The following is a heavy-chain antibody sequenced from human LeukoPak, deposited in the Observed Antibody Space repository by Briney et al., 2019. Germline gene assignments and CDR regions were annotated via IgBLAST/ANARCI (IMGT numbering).Heavy chain of an antibody. Sequence: ASVNVSCKASGYTFTSYGISWVRQAPGQGLEWMGWISAYNGNTNYAQKLQGRVTMTTDTSTSTAYTELRSLRSDDTAVYYCARVHGDYFVYYYGMDVWGQGTTVTVSS. CDR3: ARVHGDYFVYYYGMDV. D-gene: IGHD4-17*01. CDR2: ISAYNGNT. CDR1: GYTFTSYG. J-gene: IGHJ6*02. V-gene: IGHV1-18*01.